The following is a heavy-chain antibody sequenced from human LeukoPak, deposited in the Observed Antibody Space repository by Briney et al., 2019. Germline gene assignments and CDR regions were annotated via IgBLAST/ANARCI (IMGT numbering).Heavy chain of an antibody. J-gene: IGHJ4*02. CDR2: INLNSGNT. CDR1: GYIFTGYW. CDR3: ARKMRPATAPLVAY. V-gene: IGHV1-2*02. Sequence: ASVQVSCKASGYIFTGYWIHWVRQAPGQGLEWMGFINLNSGNTNYAQKFQGRVTMTRDTSINTAYMELSSLTSDDTAVYYCARKMRPATAPLVAYWGKGTLVTVS.